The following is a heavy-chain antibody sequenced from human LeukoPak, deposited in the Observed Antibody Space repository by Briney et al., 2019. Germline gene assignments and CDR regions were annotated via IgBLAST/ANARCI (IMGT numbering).Heavy chain of an antibody. CDR2: IYSGGST. CDR1: GFTVSSNY. V-gene: IGHV3-53*01. Sequence: GGSLRLSCAASGFTVSSNYMSWVRQAPGKGLEWVSVIYSGGSTYYADSVKGRFTISRDSSKNTLDLQMNSLRADDTAVYYCAAFPRSMVRGVNMDPMDYWGQGTLVTVSS. J-gene: IGHJ4*02. CDR3: AAFPRSMVRGVNMDPMDY. D-gene: IGHD3-10*01.